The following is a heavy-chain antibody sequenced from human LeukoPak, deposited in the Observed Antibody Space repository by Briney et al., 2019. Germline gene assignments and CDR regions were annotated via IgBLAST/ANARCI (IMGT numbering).Heavy chain of an antibody. CDR3: ARRADDYVWGSTVFWLDS. D-gene: IGHD3-16*01. Sequence: PGESLKISCQGSGYTFSSYWIGWVRQMPGKGLEWMGTIYPGDSDTRYNPSFQGQVTISADKSISTAYLQWSSLKASDTAMYYCARRADDYVWGSTVFWLDSWGQGTLVTVSS. CDR1: GYTFSSYW. J-gene: IGHJ4*02. CDR2: IYPGDSDT. V-gene: IGHV5-51*01.